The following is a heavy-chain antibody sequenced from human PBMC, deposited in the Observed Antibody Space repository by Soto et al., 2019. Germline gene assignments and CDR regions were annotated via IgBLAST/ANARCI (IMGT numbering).Heavy chain of an antibody. CDR2: ISGSGGST. Sequence: PGGSLRISCAASGFTLSSYAMSWVLQAPGKGLEWVSAISGSGGSTYYADSVKGRFTISRDNSKNTLYLQMNSLRAEDTAVYYCAKEGYMITFGGVIPQTYYFDYWGQGTLVTVSS. J-gene: IGHJ4*02. CDR1: GFTLSSYA. D-gene: IGHD3-16*02. V-gene: IGHV3-23*01. CDR3: AKEGYMITFGGVIPQTYYFDY.